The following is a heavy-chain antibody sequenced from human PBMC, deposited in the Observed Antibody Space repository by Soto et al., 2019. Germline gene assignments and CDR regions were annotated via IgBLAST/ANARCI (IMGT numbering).Heavy chain of an antibody. CDR1: GGSISSGGYY. Sequence: QVQLQESGPGLVKPSQTLSLMCTVSGGSISSGGYYWSWIRQLPGKGLEWIGNIYYSGSTYYNPSLKSRVTISLDTSKDHFSLKVSSVTAADTAVYYCARAMTTVTPYYFAYWGQGTLVTVSS. D-gene: IGHD4-17*01. V-gene: IGHV4-31*03. CDR2: IYYSGST. CDR3: ARAMTTVTPYYFAY. J-gene: IGHJ4*02.